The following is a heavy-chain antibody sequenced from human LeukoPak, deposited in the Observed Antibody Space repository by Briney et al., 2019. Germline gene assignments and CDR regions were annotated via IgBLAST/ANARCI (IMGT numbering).Heavy chain of an antibody. CDR3: AREVYYYMDV. J-gene: IGHJ6*03. CDR2: ISSSGSTI. Sequence: GGSLRLSCAASGFTFSSYWMNWVRQAPGKGLEWVSYISSSGSTIYYADSVKGRFTISRDNAKNSLYLQMNSLRAEDTAVYYCAREVYYYMDVWGKGTTVTISS. CDR1: GFTFSSYW. V-gene: IGHV3-48*04.